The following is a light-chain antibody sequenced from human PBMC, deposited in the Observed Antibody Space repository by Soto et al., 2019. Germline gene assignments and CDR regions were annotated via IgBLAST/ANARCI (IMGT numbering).Light chain of an antibody. J-gene: IGKJ1*01. V-gene: IGKV3-11*01. CDR3: QQRTNWRT. CDR2: DAS. CDR1: RTVSSY. Sequence: EIVMTQSPATLSVSPGERATLSCRASRTVSSYLAWYQQKPGQAPRLLIYDASNRATGIPARFSGSGSGTDFTLTISSLEPEDFAVYYCQQRTNWRTFGQGTKVEIK.